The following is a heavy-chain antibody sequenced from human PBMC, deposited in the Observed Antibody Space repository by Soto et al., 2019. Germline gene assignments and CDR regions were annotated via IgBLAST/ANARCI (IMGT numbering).Heavy chain of an antibody. V-gene: IGHV1-69*01. J-gene: IGHJ5*02. CDR1: GGTFSSYA. CDR3: VRGWYCSSTSCSNSNWFDP. D-gene: IGHD2-2*01. CDR2: IIPIFGTA. Sequence: QVQLVQSGAEVKKPGSSVKVSCKASGGTFSSYAISWVRQAPGQGLEWMGGIIPIFGTANYAQKFQGRVTITADESTSTAYMELSSLRSEDTAVYYCVRGWYCSSTSCSNSNWFDPWGQGTLVTVSS.